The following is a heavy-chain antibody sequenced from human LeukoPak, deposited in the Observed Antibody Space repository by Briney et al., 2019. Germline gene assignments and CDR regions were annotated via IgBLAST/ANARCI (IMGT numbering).Heavy chain of an antibody. V-gene: IGHV4-38-2*02. CDR3: ARRTVTPDY. D-gene: IGHD4-17*01. CDR2: IYHSGST. J-gene: IGHJ4*02. CDR1: GYSISSGYY. Sequence: PSETLSLTCTVSGYSISSGYYWGWIRQPPGKGPEWIGSIYHSGSTYYNPSLKSRVTISVDTSKNQFSLKLSSVTAADTAVYYCARRTVTPDYWGQGTLVTVSS.